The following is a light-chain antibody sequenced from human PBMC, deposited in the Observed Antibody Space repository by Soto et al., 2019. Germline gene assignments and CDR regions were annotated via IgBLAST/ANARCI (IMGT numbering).Light chain of an antibody. V-gene: IGLV1-51*01. CDR2: DNY. CDR1: SSDIEKNY. Sequence: QSVLTQPPSVSAAPGETVTISCSGSSSDIEKNYVSWYQQLPGTAPKLLIYDNYKRPSGIPDRFSGSKSGTSATLGITGLQPGDEADYYYASWYSSLSVRVFGGGTKLTVL. J-gene: IGLJ3*02. CDR3: ASWYSSLSVRV.